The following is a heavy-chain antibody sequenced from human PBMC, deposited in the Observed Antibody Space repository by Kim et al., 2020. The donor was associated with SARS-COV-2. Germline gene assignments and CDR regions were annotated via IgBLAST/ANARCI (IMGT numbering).Heavy chain of an antibody. CDR3: PRNKDMKTWALNY. V-gene: IGHV3-15*01. CDR2: IKSNGGGGTS. D-gene: IGHD2-15*01. Sequence: GGSLRLSCATSGVTFDVAWMPWVRQAPGKGLEWVGRIKSNGGGGTSAYSAQVQGSFSITSADTATTLHLHMNSLKTTAAAIYYCPRNKDMKTWALNYW. CDR1: GVTFDVAW. J-gene: IGHJ4*01.